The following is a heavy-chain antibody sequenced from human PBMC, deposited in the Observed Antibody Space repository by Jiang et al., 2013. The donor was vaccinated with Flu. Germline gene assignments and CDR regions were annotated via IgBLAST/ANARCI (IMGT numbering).Heavy chain of an antibody. CDR1: GGTFSSYT. CDR2: VIPILGIA. Sequence: EVKKPGSSVKVSCKASGGTFSSYTITWVRQAPGQGLEWMGRVIPILGIANYARNFQGRVTVTADTSTSTTYMELSSLRSEDTAVYYCAREMATILRSDASEFWGQGTMVIVSS. J-gene: IGHJ3*01. CDR3: AREMATILRSDASEF. D-gene: IGHD5-24*01. V-gene: IGHV1-69*04.